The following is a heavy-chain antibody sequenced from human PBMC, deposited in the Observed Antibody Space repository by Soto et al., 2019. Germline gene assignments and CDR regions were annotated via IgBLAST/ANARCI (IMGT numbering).Heavy chain of an antibody. CDR2: IYPGDSDT. Sequence: GESLKISCKGSGYIFTNYWIGWVRQMPGKGLEWMGIIYPGDSDTRYSPSFQGQVTISDDKSISTAYLQLSSLKASDTAMYYCERANKYYYGMDVWGQVPTVTVSS. V-gene: IGHV5-51*01. J-gene: IGHJ6*02. CDR3: ERANKYYYGMDV. CDR1: GYIFTNYW.